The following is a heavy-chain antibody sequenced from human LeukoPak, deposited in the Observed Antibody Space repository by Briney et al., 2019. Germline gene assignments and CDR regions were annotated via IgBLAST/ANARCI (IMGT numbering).Heavy chain of an antibody. CDR1: GGSISSGGY. V-gene: IGHV4-31*03. Sequence: SETLSLTCTVSGGSISSGGYWSWIRRHPGKGREWMGYIYYSGSTYYNPSLKSRVTISVDTSKNQFSLKLSSVTAADTAVYYCASRNYYDSSGYPRFDYWGQGTLVTVSS. CDR2: IYYSGST. CDR3: ASRNYYDSSGYPRFDY. D-gene: IGHD3-22*01. J-gene: IGHJ4*02.